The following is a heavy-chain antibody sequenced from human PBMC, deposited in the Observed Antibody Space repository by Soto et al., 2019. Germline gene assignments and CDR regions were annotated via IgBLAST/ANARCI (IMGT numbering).Heavy chain of an antibody. CDR1: GFTFSSYG. Sequence: VQLVESGGGVVQPGRSLRLSCAASGFTFSSYGMHWVRQAPGKGLEWVAVTSYDGSNKQYADSVKGRFTISRDNSKNTMYLQMHILRAEDTAVYYCPKPSAVGYIDCWGQGTLVTVSS. D-gene: IGHD5-12*01. J-gene: IGHJ4*02. CDR3: PKPSAVGYIDC. CDR2: TSYDGSNK. V-gene: IGHV3-30*18.